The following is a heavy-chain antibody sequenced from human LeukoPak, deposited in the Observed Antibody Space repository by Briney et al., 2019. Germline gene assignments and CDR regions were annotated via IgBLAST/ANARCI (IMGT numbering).Heavy chain of an antibody. J-gene: IGHJ3*02. CDR2: ISDSGGST. D-gene: IGHD2-21*02. V-gene: IGHV3-23*01. Sequence: PGGSLRLSCGASGFTFSTYAMSCVRQPPGKGLEGVSTISDSGGSTYYADSMKGPFTICRDNSKSTLYLQMSSMRAEDAAVYFCVKDMCRGDCSCAFDIWGQGTMVTVSS. CDR3: VKDMCRGDCSCAFDI. CDR1: GFTFSTYA.